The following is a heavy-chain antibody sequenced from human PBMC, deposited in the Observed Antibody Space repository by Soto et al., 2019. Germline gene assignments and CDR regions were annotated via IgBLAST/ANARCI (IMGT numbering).Heavy chain of an antibody. J-gene: IGHJ4*02. CDR3: AKDRRAGGNYGFYSDF. V-gene: IGHV3-23*01. D-gene: IGHD1-7*01. CDR1: GFTFSSYG. Sequence: VQLLESGGGLVQPGGSLRLSCAASGFTFSSYGMTWVRQAPGKGLEWVSFSSATGAGTYYADSVKGRFTISRDNSKNTLYLQMTSPRADDTAVYYCAKDRRAGGNYGFYSDFGGQGALVIVSS. CDR2: SSATGAGT.